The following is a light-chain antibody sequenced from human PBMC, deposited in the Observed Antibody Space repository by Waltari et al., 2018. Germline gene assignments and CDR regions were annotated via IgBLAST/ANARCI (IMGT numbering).Light chain of an antibody. V-gene: IGLV1-40*01. CDR2: GKG. CDR3: QSYDSSLSGSGV. Sequence: QSVLTQPPSVSGAPGQRVTISCTGSSSNIGAGYDVHWYQQLPGTAPKLLIYGKGNWPSGGPDRLSGSKSGTSASLAITGLQAEDEADYYCQSYDSSLSGSGVFGGGTKLTVL. J-gene: IGLJ2*01. CDR1: SSNIGAGYD.